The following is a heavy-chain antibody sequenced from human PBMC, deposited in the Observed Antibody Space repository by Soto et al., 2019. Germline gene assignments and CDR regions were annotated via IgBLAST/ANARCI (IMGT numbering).Heavy chain of an antibody. Sequence: SETLSLTCTVSGGSISSSSYYWGWIRQPPGKGLEWIGGIYYSGSTYYNPSLKSRVTISVDTSKNQFSLKLSSVTAADTAVYYCARLLLRANFDYWGQGTLVTVSS. V-gene: IGHV4-39*01. J-gene: IGHJ4*02. CDR3: ARLLLRANFDY. CDR1: GGSISSSSYY. CDR2: IYYSGST.